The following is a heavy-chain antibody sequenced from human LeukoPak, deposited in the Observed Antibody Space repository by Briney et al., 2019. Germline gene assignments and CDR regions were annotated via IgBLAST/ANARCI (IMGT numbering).Heavy chain of an antibody. Sequence: PSETLSLTCTVSGGSISSYYWSWIRQPPGKGLEWIGYIYYSGSTNYNPSLKSRVTISVDTSKNQFSLKLSSVTAADTAVYYCADSYSGYAFDIWGQGTTVTVSS. J-gene: IGHJ3*02. V-gene: IGHV4-59*12. D-gene: IGHD1-26*01. CDR2: IYYSGST. CDR1: GGSISSYY. CDR3: ADSYSGYAFDI.